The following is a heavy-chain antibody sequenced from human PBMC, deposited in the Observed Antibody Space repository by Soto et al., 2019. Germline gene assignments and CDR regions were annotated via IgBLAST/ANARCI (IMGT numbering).Heavy chain of an antibody. D-gene: IGHD2-2*01. Sequence: ASVKVSCKASGYTFTSYGISWVRQAPGQGLEWMGWISAYNGNTNYAQKLQGRVTMTTDTSTSTVYMELSSLRSEDTAVYYCARGYCSSTSCYDYYYYYMDVWGKGTTVTVSS. V-gene: IGHV1-18*01. CDR3: ARGYCSSTSCYDYYYYYMDV. CDR1: GYTFTSYG. J-gene: IGHJ6*03. CDR2: ISAYNGNT.